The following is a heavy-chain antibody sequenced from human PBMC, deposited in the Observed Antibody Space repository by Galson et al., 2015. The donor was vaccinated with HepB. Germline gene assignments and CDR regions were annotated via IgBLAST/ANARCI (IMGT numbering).Heavy chain of an antibody. Sequence: SLRLSCAVSGFTFSSHWMSWVRQAPGKGLEWVANIRKDGTEKYYVDSVKGRFTISRDNTANSLSLQMNSLTADDTAVYYCVRGGTVNTRVAFDIWGQGIKVTVSS. CDR2: IRKDGTEK. CDR1: GFTFSSHW. CDR3: VRGGTVNTRVAFDI. J-gene: IGHJ3*02. D-gene: IGHD4-17*01. V-gene: IGHV3-7*01.